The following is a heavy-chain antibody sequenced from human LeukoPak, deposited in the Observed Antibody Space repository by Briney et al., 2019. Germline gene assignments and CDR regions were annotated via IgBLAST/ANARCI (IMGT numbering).Heavy chain of an antibody. V-gene: IGHV1-8*01. CDR1: GYTFTSYD. D-gene: IGHD2-2*01. J-gene: IGHJ5*02. CDR3: ARDFLYCSSTSCYRRFDP. Sequence: ASVKVSCKASGYTFTSYDINWVRQATGQGLEWMGWMNPNSGNTGCAQKFQGRVTMTRNTSISTAYMELSSLRSEDTAVYYCARDFLYCSSTSCYRRFDPWGQGTLVTVSS. CDR2: MNPNSGNT.